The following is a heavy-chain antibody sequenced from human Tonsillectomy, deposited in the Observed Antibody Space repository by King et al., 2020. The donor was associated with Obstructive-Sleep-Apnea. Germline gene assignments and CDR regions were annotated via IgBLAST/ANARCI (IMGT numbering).Heavy chain of an antibody. D-gene: IGHD3-22*01. J-gene: IGHJ4*02. V-gene: IGHV3-7*03. CDR2: IKQDGSEK. Sequence: VQLVESGGGLVQPGGSLRLSCAASGFTFSSYWMSWVRQAPGKGLEWVANIKQDGSEKYYVDSVKGRFTISRDNAKNSLYLQMNSLRAEDTAVYYCARDGYGSSGYYLKIYFDYWGQGTLVTVSS. CDR1: GFTFSSYW. CDR3: ARDGYGSSGYYLKIYFDY.